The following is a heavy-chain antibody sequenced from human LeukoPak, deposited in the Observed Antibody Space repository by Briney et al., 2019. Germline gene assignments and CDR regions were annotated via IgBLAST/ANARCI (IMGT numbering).Heavy chain of an antibody. Sequence: SETLSLTCTVSGGSISSSTYYWGWMRQPPGKGLEWIGSIYYSGSTYYNPSLRSRVTLSVDTSKNQFSLKLSSVTAADTAVYYCATSLGTMVGAYYFDYWGQGTLVTVSS. CDR3: ATSLGTMVGAYYFDY. CDR2: IYYSGST. CDR1: GGSISSSTYY. V-gene: IGHV4-39*01. D-gene: IGHD1-26*01. J-gene: IGHJ4*02.